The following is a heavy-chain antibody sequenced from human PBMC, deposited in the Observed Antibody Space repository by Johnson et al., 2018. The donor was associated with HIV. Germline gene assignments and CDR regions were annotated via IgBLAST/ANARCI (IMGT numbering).Heavy chain of an antibody. CDR3: ARDQSGQYYNFWSGYFNAFDI. CDR2: IYSGGST. CDR1: GFTVSSNY. V-gene: IGHV3-66*01. J-gene: IGHJ3*02. Sequence: VQLVESGGGLVQPGGSLRLSCAASGFTVSSNYMSWVRQAPGKGLEWVSVIYSGGSTYYADSVEGRFTSSSDNSKNTLYLQMNSLRAEDTAVYYCARDQSGQYYNFWSGYFNAFDIWGQGTMVTVSS. D-gene: IGHD3-3*01.